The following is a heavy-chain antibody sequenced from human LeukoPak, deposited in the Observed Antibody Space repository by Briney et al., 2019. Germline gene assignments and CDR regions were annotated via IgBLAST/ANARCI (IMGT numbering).Heavy chain of an antibody. Sequence: PGGSLRLFCAASVFPFCNYCMSWVRQAPGKGLEWVANLKQDGGETYYVDSVKGRFTISRDNAKNSLYLQMNSLRAEDTAVYYCARNSPLYNDFLSGYYCDSWGQGTLVTVSS. CDR2: LKQDGGET. V-gene: IGHV3-7*01. J-gene: IGHJ4*02. CDR3: ARNSPLYNDFLSGYYCDS. CDR1: VFPFCNYC. D-gene: IGHD3-3*01.